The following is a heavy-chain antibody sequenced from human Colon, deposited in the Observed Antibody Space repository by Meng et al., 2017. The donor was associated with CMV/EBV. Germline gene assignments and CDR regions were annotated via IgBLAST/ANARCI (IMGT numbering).Heavy chain of an antibody. V-gene: IGHV4-61*01. J-gene: IGHJ6*02. CDR2: IYYSGST. Sequence: GSLRLSCTVSGGSVSSGSYYWSWIRQPPGKGLEWIGYIYYSGSTNYNPSLKSRVTISVDTSKNQFSLKLSSVTAADTAVYYCAREVRYFDWFPGMDVWGQGTTVTVSS. CDR3: AREVRYFDWFPGMDV. D-gene: IGHD3-9*01. CDR1: GGSVSSGSYY.